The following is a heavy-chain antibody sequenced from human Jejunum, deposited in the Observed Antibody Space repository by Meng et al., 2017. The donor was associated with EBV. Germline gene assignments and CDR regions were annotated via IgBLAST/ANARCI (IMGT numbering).Heavy chain of an antibody. Sequence: VTGVGSGGGLVQPGGVRGLSCAAHGFTCNSYGMAWGRQAPGKGLEWVSVISDNGVRTAYADSVKGRFTISRDNSKNTLYLQMNSLRAGDTAVYYCAKEEMRVGATRAFDYWGQGALVTVSS. V-gene: IGHV3-23*04. CDR2: ISDNGVRT. CDR3: AKEEMRVGATRAFDY. J-gene: IGHJ4*02. D-gene: IGHD1-26*01. CDR1: GFTCNSYG.